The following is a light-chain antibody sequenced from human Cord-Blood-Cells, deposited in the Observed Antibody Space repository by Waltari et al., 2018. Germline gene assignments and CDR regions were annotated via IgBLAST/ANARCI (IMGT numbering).Light chain of an antibody. CDR1: KSVLYSSKHKNY. CDR2: WAS. V-gene: IGKV4-1*01. Sequence: DIVMTQSPDSLAVSLGERATINCKSSKSVLYSSKHKNYLAWYQQKPGQPPKLLISWASTRESGVPDRFSGSGSGTDFTLTISSLQAEDVAVYYCQQYYSTLTFGGGTKVEIK. CDR3: QQYYSTLT. J-gene: IGKJ4*01.